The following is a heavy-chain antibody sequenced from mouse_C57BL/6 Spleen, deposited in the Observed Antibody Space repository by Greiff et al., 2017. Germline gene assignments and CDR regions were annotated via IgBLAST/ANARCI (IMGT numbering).Heavy chain of an antibody. J-gene: IGHJ2*01. CDR1: GYAFSSSW. CDR3: ARFGGYYDYFDY. Sequence: VQVVESGPELVKPGASVKISCKASGYAFSSSWMNWVKQRPGKGLEWIGRIYPGDGDTNYNGKFKGKATLTADKSSSTAYMQLSSLTSEDSAVYFCARFGGYYDYFDYWGQGTTLTVSS. CDR2: IYPGDGDT. V-gene: IGHV1-82*01. D-gene: IGHD2-3*01.